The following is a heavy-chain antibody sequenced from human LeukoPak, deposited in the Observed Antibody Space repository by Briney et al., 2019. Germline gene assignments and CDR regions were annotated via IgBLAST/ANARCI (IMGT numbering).Heavy chain of an antibody. J-gene: IGHJ6*03. V-gene: IGHV1-46*01. CDR1: GYTFTCYY. Sequence: ASVKVSCKASGYTFTCYYMHWVRQAPGQGLEWMGIINPSGGSTSYAQKFQGRVTMTRDTSTSTVYVELSSLRSEDTAVYYCARGGPYGFGELLATKKYYYYMDVWGKGTTVTISS. D-gene: IGHD3-10*01. CDR2: INPSGGST. CDR3: ARGGPYGFGELLATKKYYYYMDV.